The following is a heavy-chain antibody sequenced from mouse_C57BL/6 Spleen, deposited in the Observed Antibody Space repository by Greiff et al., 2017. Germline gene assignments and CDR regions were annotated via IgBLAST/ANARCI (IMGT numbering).Heavy chain of an antibody. CDR1: GYAFSSSW. Sequence: QVQLKQSGPELVKPGASVKISCKASGYAFSSSWMNWVKQRPGKGLEWIGRIYPGDGDTNYNGKFKGTATLTADKSSSTAYMQLSSLTSEDSAVYFCARSSVITTVVAKAFDYWGQGTTLTVSS. CDR2: IYPGDGDT. CDR3: ARSSVITTVVAKAFDY. J-gene: IGHJ2*01. D-gene: IGHD1-1*01. V-gene: IGHV1-82*01.